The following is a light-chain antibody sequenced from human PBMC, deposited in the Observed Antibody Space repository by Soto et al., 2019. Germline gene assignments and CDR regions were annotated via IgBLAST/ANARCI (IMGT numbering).Light chain of an antibody. Sequence: QPVVTQEPSFSVSPGRTVTLTCGLSSGSVSTNYYPSWYQQTPGQAPRTLIYSTNTRSSGVPDRFSGSILGNKAALTITGAQADDESDYYCVLYMGSGIWVFGGGTKLTVL. CDR2: STN. CDR1: SGSVSTNYY. J-gene: IGLJ3*02. CDR3: VLYMGSGIWV. V-gene: IGLV8-61*01.